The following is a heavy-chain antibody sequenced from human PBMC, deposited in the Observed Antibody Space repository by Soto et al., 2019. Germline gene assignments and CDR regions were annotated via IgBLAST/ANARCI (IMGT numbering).Heavy chain of an antibody. Sequence: GGSLRLSCAASGFTFSSYGMHWVRQAPGKGLEWVAVISYDGSNKYYADSVKGRFTISRDNSKNTLYLQMNSLRAEDTAVYYCAKDFNDAEGLDTAMANWFDPWGQGTLVTVSS. V-gene: IGHV3-30*18. J-gene: IGHJ5*02. CDR1: GFTFSSYG. D-gene: IGHD5-18*01. CDR3: AKDFNDAEGLDTAMANWFDP. CDR2: ISYDGSNK.